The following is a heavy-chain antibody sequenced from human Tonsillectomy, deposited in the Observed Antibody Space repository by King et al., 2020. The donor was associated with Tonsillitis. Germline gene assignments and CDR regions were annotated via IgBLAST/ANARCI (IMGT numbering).Heavy chain of an antibody. CDR1: GGSISSYY. Sequence: VQLQESGPGLVKPSETLSLTCTVSGGSISSYYWSWLRQPPGKGLEWIGYIYYSGSTNYNPSLKSRVTISVDTSKNQFSLKLSSVTAADTAVYYCARHFNLEWLYLGVWGQGTTVTVSS. V-gene: IGHV4-59*08. CDR3: ARHFNLEWLYLGV. D-gene: IGHD3-3*01. CDR2: IYYSGST. J-gene: IGHJ6*02.